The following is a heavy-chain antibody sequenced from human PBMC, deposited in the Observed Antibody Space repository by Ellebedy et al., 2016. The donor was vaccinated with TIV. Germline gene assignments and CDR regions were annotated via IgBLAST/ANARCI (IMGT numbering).Heavy chain of an antibody. CDR1: GFTFSSYG. CDR3: ARDEVYSSSWYAYYYGMDV. CDR2: ISYDGSNK. J-gene: IGHJ6*02. Sequence: PGGSLRLSCAASGFTFSSYGMHWVRQAPGKGLEWVAVISYDGSNKYYADSVKGRFTISRDNSKNTLYLQMNSLRAEDTAVYYCARDEVYSSSWYAYYYGMDVWGQGTTVTVSS. D-gene: IGHD6-13*01. V-gene: IGHV3-30*03.